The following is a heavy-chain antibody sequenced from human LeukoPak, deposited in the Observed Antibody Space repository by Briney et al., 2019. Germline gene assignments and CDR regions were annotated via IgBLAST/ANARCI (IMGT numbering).Heavy chain of an antibody. D-gene: IGHD4-4*01. CDR2: INPNSGGT. V-gene: IGHV1-2*02. CDR1: GYTFTGYY. Sequence: ASVKVSCKASGYTFTGYYMHWVRQAPGQGLEWMGWINPNSGGTNYAQKFQGRVTMTRDTSTSTVYMELSSLRSEDTAVYYCARAYSNYNDWGQGTLVTVSS. J-gene: IGHJ4*02. CDR3: ARAYSNYND.